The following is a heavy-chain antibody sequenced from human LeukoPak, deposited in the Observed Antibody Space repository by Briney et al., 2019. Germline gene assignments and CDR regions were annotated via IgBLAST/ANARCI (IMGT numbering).Heavy chain of an antibody. J-gene: IGHJ4*02. CDR1: GFTFSSYS. CDR3: ARRHDYFDY. CDR2: ISSSSSII. Sequence: GGSLRLSCAASGFTFSSYSMNWVRQAPGKGLEWVSYISSSSSIIYYADSVKGRFTISRDNAKNSLYLQMNSLRAEDTAVYYCARRHDYFDYWSQGTLVTVSS. V-gene: IGHV3-48*01.